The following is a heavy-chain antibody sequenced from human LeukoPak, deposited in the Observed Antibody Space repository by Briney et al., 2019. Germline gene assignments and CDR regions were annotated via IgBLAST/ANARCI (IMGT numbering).Heavy chain of an antibody. V-gene: IGHV3-23*01. CDR3: AKPYYLDSSGYFYFDY. D-gene: IGHD3-22*01. CDR1: GFTFSSYA. Sequence: GGSLRLSCAASGFTFSSYAMSWVRQAPGKGPEWVSAISGSGGSTYYADSVKGRFTISRDNSKNTLYLQMNSLRAEDTAVYYCAKPYYLDSSGYFYFDYWGQGTLVTVSS. J-gene: IGHJ4*02. CDR2: ISGSGGST.